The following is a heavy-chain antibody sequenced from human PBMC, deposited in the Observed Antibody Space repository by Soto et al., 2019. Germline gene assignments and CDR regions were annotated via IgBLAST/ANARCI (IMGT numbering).Heavy chain of an antibody. CDR1: GGSVSSGNDY. CDR3: ARGAYYEYFRS. CDR2: IYHSGST. Sequence: PSETLSLTCTVSGGSVSSGNDYWSWIRQHPGQELKWSGYIYHSGSTNYNPSLKSRLSISGDTSKNQVSLKLTSVTAADTAVDYCARGAYYEYFRSWGQGTRVTVSS. J-gene: IGHJ1*01. V-gene: IGHV4-61*01. D-gene: IGHD3-16*01.